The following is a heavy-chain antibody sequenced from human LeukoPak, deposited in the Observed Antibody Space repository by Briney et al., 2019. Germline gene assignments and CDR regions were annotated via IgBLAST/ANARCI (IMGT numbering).Heavy chain of an antibody. D-gene: IGHD3-22*01. V-gene: IGHV4-39*07. J-gene: IGHJ6*02. CDR1: GGSISSSTYY. CDR2: ITYSGST. Sequence: SETLSLTCTVSGGSISSSTYYWAWIRQSPGKGLEWIGSITYSGSTYYNPSLKSRVTISVDKSKNQFSLKLSSVTAADTAVYYCARDKGSPYDSSGYPDYYGMDVWGQGTTVTVSS. CDR3: ARDKGSPYDSSGYPDYYGMDV.